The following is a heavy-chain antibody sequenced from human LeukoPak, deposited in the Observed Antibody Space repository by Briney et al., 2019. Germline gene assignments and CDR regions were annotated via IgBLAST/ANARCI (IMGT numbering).Heavy chain of an antibody. Sequence: GGSLRLSCAASGFTFSSYSMNWVRQAPGKGLEWVSYISSSSSTIYYADSVKGRFTISRDNAKNSLYLQMNSLRAEDTAVYYYARSEYDFWSGYYTPFDYWGQGTLVTVSS. D-gene: IGHD3-3*01. CDR2: ISSSSSTI. J-gene: IGHJ4*02. CDR1: GFTFSSYS. V-gene: IGHV3-48*01. CDR3: ARSEYDFWSGYYTPFDY.